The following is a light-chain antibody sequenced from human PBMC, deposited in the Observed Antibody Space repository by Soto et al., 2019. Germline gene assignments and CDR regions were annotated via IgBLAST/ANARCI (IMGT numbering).Light chain of an antibody. J-gene: IGKJ2*01. Sequence: DIQMTQSPSSLSASVGDRVTMTCRASQSITTHVNWYQQKPGKAPKLLIYAASILQSGVPSRFSGSGAGTDFTITISSLQPEDFALYFCQQSYCTPTPPTFGQGTKLEI. CDR3: QQSYCTPTPPT. V-gene: IGKV1-39*01. CDR1: QSITTH. CDR2: AAS.